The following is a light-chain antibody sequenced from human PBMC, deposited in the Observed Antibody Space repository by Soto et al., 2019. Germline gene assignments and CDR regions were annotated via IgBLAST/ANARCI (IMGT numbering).Light chain of an antibody. CDR1: QSISSN. CDR2: DAS. CDR3: QHHNDWLRT. V-gene: IGKV3-15*01. Sequence: EIVMTQSPATLSVSPGERATLSCRASQSISSNLAWFQQKPGQAPRLLIYDASTRATDIPTRFSGSGSGTVFTFSISSLQSEDFAVYFCQHHNDWLRTFGQGTK. J-gene: IGKJ1*01.